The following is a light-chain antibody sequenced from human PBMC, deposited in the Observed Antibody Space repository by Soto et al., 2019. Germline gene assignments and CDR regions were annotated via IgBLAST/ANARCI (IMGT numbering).Light chain of an antibody. CDR1: QDISNY. V-gene: IGKV1-33*01. CDR3: QPRLLT. J-gene: IGKJ4*01. CDR2: DAS. Sequence: DIQMTQSPSSLSASVGDRVTITCQASQDISNYLNWYQQKPGKAPKLLIYDASNLETGVPSRFSGSGSGTDFTFTISSLQPEDIATYYCQPRLLTFGGGTKVEIK.